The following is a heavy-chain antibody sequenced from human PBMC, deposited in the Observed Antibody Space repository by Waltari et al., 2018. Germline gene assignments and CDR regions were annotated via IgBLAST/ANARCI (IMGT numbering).Heavy chain of an antibody. V-gene: IGHV4-34*01. J-gene: IGHJ6*02. CDR3: ARGSVVTAIPSYYYGMDV. D-gene: IGHD2-21*02. Sequence: QVQLQQWGAGLLKPSETLSLTCAVYGGSFSGYYWSWIRQPPGTGLEWIGEINHSGSTNYNPSLKSRVTISVDTSKNQFSLKLSSVTAADTAVYYCARGSVVTAIPSYYYGMDVWGQGTTVTVSS. CDR1: GGSFSGYY. CDR2: INHSGST.